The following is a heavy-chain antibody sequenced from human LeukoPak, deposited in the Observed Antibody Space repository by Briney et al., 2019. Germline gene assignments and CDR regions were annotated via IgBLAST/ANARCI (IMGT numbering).Heavy chain of an antibody. V-gene: IGHV4-61*02. D-gene: IGHD2-8*01. CDR3: ARQGCTNGVCYGFDY. Sequence: PSQTLSLTCTVSGGSISSGSYYWSWIRQPAGKGLEWIGRIYTSGSTNYNPSLKSRVTISVDTSKNQFSLKLSSVTAADTAVYYCARQGCTNGVCYGFDYWGQGTLVTVSS. CDR2: IYTSGST. CDR1: GGSISSGSYY. J-gene: IGHJ4*02.